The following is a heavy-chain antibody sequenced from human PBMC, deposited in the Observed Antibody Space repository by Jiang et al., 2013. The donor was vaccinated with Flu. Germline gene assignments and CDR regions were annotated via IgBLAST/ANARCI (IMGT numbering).Heavy chain of an antibody. CDR2: TYYRSKWYN. V-gene: IGHV6-1*01. D-gene: IGHD5-24*01. CDR3: ARTEDGYIDY. J-gene: IGHJ4*02. Sequence: WLGRTYYRSKWYNSYAVFVKSRITINPDTSKNQFSLQLNSVTPEDTAVYYCARTEDGYIDYWGPGTLVTVSS.